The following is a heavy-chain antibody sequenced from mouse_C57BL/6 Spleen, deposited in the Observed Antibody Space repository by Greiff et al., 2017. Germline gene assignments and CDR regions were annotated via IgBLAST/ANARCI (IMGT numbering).Heavy chain of an antibody. Sequence: QVQLKQPGAELVMPGASVKLSCKASGYTFTSYWMHWVKQRPGQGLEWIGEIDPSASYTNYNQKFKGKSTLTVDKSSSTAYMQLSSLTSEDSAVYYCARRNWDYWYVDVWGTGTTVTVSS. CDR3: ARRNWDYWYVDV. D-gene: IGHD4-1*01. V-gene: IGHV1-69*01. J-gene: IGHJ1*03. CDR1: GYTFTSYW. CDR2: IDPSASYT.